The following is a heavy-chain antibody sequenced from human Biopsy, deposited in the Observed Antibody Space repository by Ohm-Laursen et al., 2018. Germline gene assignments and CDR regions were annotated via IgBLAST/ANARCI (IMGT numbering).Heavy chain of an antibody. CDR2: VYNGGIT. J-gene: IGHJ5*02. V-gene: IGHV4-59*01. CDR3: ARTPRDSFWSGSYKRGLWFDP. CDR1: GGSIISYY. D-gene: IGHD3-3*01. Sequence: GTLSLTCSVSGGSIISYYWTWIRQPPGKGLEWIGHVYNGGITHYNPSLKSRVTISKDTSKNQFSLQVNSVTAADTAVYYCARTPRDSFWSGSYKRGLWFDPWGRGTLVIVSS.